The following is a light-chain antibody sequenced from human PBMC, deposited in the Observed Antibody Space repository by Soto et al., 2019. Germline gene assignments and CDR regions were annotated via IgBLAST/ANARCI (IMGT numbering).Light chain of an antibody. V-gene: IGKV3-11*01. Sequence: IVLTQSPATLSLSPGERATLSCMASQSVSSYLAWYQQKPGQAPRLLIYDASNRATGIPARFSGSGSGTEFTLTINSLQSEDSAVYYCQQHNQWPITFGQGTRLEI. CDR2: DAS. CDR1: QSVSSY. CDR3: QQHNQWPIT. J-gene: IGKJ5*01.